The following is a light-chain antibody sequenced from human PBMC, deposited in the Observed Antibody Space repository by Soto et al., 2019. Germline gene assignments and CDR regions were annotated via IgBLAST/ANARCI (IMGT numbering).Light chain of an antibody. CDR2: DIF. CDR3: QQYNNWPPSII. J-gene: IGKJ5*01. V-gene: IGKV3D-15*01. CDR1: QSLSSS. Sequence: EIVMTQSPATLSVSPGEGATLSCRAVQSLSSSLAWYQQKPGQAPRLVIYDIFTRATGVPTRISGSGSGTEFTLTISSLQSEDLAVYYCQQYNNWPPSIIFGPGTRLEIK.